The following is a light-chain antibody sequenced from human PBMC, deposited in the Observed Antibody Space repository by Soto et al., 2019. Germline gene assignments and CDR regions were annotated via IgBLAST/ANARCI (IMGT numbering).Light chain of an antibody. CDR3: CSYAGSSTFV. Sequence: QSALTQPASVSGSPGQSITISCTGTSSDVGNYDLVSWYQQHPGKAPKLMIYEGGKRPSGVSRRFSGSKSGNTASLTISGLQAEDEADYYCCSYAGSSTFVFGTGTKLTVL. CDR2: EGG. CDR1: SSDVGNYDL. J-gene: IGLJ1*01. V-gene: IGLV2-23*01.